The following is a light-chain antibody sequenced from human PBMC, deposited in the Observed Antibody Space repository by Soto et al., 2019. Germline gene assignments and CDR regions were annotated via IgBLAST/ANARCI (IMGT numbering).Light chain of an antibody. CDR1: QSVSSY. J-gene: IGKJ4*02. Sequence: EIVLTQSPATLSLSPEERATLSCRASQSVSSYLAWYQQKSGQAPRLLIYDASNRATGIPARFSGSGSGTDFTLTISSLEPEDFAVYYGQQRSNWPPGLTFGGGTKVEIK. V-gene: IGKV3-11*01. CDR3: QQRSNWPPGLT. CDR2: DAS.